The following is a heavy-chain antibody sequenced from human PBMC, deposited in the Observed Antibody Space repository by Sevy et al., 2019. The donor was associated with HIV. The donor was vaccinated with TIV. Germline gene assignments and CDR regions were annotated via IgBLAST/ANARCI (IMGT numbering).Heavy chain of an antibody. J-gene: IGHJ4*02. D-gene: IGHD3-22*01. CDR2: FDPEDGET. V-gene: IGHV1-24*01. CDR3: ATTKDYYESSGSPFDD. CDR1: GKKVTQLA. Sequence: ASVKVSCKVSGKKVTQLAMHWVRQAPGKGLEWMATFDPEDGETFYAQNFQGRVTMTEDTSRDTAYMELSSLRSGDAAAYYCATTKDYYESSGSPFDDWGQGTLVTVSS.